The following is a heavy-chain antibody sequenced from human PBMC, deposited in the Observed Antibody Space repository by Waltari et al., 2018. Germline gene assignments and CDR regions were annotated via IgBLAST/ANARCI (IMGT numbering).Heavy chain of an antibody. D-gene: IGHD4-17*01. Sequence: QLLESGGGLVQPGGTLRISCVVSGFTFSHYALSWVRKAPGKGPEWVSGISGNGASADYTDSVKGRFTISRDNSKNTLFLEMNSVRVEDTGIYYCAKDWGYYGAGYFDSWGQGTQVTVSS. J-gene: IGHJ4*02. CDR1: GFTFSHYA. CDR2: ISGNGASA. CDR3: AKDWGYYGAGYFDS. V-gene: IGHV3-23*01.